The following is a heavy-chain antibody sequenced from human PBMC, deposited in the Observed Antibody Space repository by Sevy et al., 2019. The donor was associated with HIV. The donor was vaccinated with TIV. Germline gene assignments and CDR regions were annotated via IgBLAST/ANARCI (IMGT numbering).Heavy chain of an antibody. V-gene: IGHV3-7*01. CDR2: IKQDGSEK. D-gene: IGHD6-13*01. J-gene: IGHJ6*02. CDR1: GFSFSWYW. CDR3: ARDRYSSSWGSGAGYYYYGMDV. Sequence: GGSLRLSCAASGFSFSWYWMSWVRQTPEKGLEWVANIKQDGSEKNYVDSVKGRFTISRDNAKNSLYLQMNSLRAEDTAVYYCARDRYSSSWGSGAGYYYYGMDVWGQGTTVTVSS.